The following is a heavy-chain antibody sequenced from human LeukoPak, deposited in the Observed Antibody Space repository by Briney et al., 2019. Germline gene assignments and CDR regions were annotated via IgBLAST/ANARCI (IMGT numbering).Heavy chain of an antibody. CDR3: AKYSRPPSIDY. Sequence: PGGSLRLSCAASGFTFNTYAMSWVRQAPGRGLEWVSAISGSGGTTYYADPVKGRFTISRDNSKNTLYLQMNSLRAEDTAVYYCAKYSRPPSIDYWGQGTLVTVSS. J-gene: IGHJ4*02. CDR2: ISGSGGTT. D-gene: IGHD6-13*01. CDR1: GFTFNTYA. V-gene: IGHV3-23*01.